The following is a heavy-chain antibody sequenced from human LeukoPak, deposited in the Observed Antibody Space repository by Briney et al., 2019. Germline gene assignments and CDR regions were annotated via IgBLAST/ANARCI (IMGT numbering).Heavy chain of an antibody. CDR1: GGSIDSTNW. V-gene: IGHV4/OR15-8*01. J-gene: IGHJ3*02. CDR3: ARAGGPDYAVGAFDI. CDR2: IHHDGRI. D-gene: IGHD4-17*01. Sequence: SETLSLTCDVSGGSIDSTNWWNWVRQPPGKGLEWIGEIHHDGRINYNPSLKSRVTISVDRSKNQFSLKLSSVTAADTAVYYCARAGGPDYAVGAFDIWGQGTMVTVSS.